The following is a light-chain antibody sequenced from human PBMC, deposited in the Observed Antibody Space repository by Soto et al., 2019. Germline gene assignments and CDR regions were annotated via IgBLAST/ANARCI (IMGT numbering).Light chain of an antibody. CDR2: GAS. CDR1: QSVTSTY. Sequence: EIVLTPSPGTLSLSPGERATLSCRASQSVTSTYLAWYQQKPGQAPRLLIYGASSRATGIPDRFSGSGSGTDFTLTINRLEPEDFAVYYCQQYGRSITFGQGTRLEIK. J-gene: IGKJ5*01. V-gene: IGKV3-20*01. CDR3: QQYGRSIT.